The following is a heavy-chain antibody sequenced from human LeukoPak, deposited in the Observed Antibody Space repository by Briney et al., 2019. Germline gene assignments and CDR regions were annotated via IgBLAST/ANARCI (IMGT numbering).Heavy chain of an antibody. Sequence: ASVKVSCKASGYTFTSYGISWVRQAPGQGLEWMGIINPSGGSTSYAQKFQGRVTMTRDTSTSTVYMELSSLRSEDTAVYYCARPRDRYYYDSSGYYDFDYWGQGTLVTVSS. V-gene: IGHV1-46*01. CDR3: ARPRDRYYYDSSGYYDFDY. J-gene: IGHJ4*02. D-gene: IGHD3-22*01. CDR1: GYTFTSYG. CDR2: INPSGGST.